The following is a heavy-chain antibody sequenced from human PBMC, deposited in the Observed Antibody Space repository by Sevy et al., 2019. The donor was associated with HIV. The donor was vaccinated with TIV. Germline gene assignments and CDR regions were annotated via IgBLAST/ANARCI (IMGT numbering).Heavy chain of an antibody. CDR3: VIEIESGGANF. D-gene: IGHD2-21*01. J-gene: IGHJ1*01. V-gene: IGHV3-9*01. CDR2: MTMYSGSE. CDR1: GLILRDRA. Sequence: GGSLRLSCTASGLILRDRAMHWVRQTPGKGLEWVSGMTMYSGSEDYADFVKGRFTISRDNAKNSLNLQMDSLTLEDTAFYYCVIEIESGGANFWGQGTLVTVSS.